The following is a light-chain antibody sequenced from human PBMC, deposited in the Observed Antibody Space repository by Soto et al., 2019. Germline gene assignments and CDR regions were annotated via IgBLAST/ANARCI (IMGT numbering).Light chain of an antibody. V-gene: IGLV2-14*01. CDR1: SSDVGVYNY. J-gene: IGLJ2*01. Sequence: QSALTQPASVSGSPGQSITISCTGTSSDVGVYNYVSWYQQHPGKAPKLIIYDVSDRPSGISNRFSGSKSGNTASLTISELQAEDEADYYCSSYTSSSTLVVFGGGTKLTVL. CDR2: DVS. CDR3: SSYTSSSTLVV.